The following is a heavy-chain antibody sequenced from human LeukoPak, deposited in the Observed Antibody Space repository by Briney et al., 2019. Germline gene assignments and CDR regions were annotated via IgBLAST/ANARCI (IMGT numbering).Heavy chain of an antibody. CDR3: ARRRTLGVSGGCCWFDP. D-gene: IGHD3-16*01. J-gene: IGHJ5*02. V-gene: IGHV4-4*09. Sequence: KTSETLPLTRTVSGGSISSYYWSWIRQPPGKGLEWIGYIHTSGSTNYNPSLKSRVTISVDTSKNQFSLKLSSVTAADTAVYYRARRRTLGVSGGCCWFDPWGQGTLVTVSS. CDR2: IHTSGST. CDR1: GGSISSYY.